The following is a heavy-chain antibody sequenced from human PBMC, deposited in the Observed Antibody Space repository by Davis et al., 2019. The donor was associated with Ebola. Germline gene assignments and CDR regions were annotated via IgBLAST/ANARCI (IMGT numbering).Heavy chain of an antibody. CDR3: ARDPIQWLDRSRYYYYGMDV. Sequence: LSLTCAASGFTFSSYSMNWVRQAPGKGLEWVSYISSSSSTIYYADSVKGRFTISRDNAKNSLYLQMNSLRAEDTAVYYCARDPIQWLDRSRYYYYGMDVWGQGTTVTVSS. D-gene: IGHD6-19*01. V-gene: IGHV3-48*04. J-gene: IGHJ6*02. CDR1: GFTFSSYS. CDR2: ISSSSSTI.